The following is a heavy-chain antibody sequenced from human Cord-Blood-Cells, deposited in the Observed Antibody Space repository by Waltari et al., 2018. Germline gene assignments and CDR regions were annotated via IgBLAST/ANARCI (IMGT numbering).Heavy chain of an antibody. CDR1: GGTFSSYA. J-gene: IGHJ4*02. CDR3: AFDLVATIQQMA. V-gene: IGHV1-69*06. D-gene: IGHD5-12*01. CDR2: IIPIFGTA. Sequence: QVQLVQSGAEVKKPGSSVKVSCKASGGTFSSYAINWVRQAPGQGLEWMGWIIPIFGTANYAQKFQGRVTITADKSTSTAYMELSSLRSEDTAVYYCAFDLVATIQQMAWGQGTLVTVSS.